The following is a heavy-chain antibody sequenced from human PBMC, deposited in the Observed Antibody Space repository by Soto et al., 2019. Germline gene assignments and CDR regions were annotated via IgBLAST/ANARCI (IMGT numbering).Heavy chain of an antibody. CDR3: AKADDFWSGYLSYFDY. J-gene: IGHJ4*02. V-gene: IGHV3-23*01. Sequence: GGSLRLSCAASGFTFSSYAMSWVRQSPGKGLEWVSAISGSGGSTYYADSVKGRFTISRDNSKNTLYLQMNSLRAEDTAVYYCAKADDFWSGYLSYFDYWGQGTLVTVSS. D-gene: IGHD3-3*01. CDR2: ISGSGGST. CDR1: GFTFSSYA.